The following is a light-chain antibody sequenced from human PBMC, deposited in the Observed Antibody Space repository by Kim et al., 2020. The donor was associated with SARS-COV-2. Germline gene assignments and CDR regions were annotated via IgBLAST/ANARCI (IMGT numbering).Light chain of an antibody. CDR2: TAS. CDR3: QQTYSASRT. J-gene: IGKJ1*01. V-gene: IGKV1-39*01. Sequence: ASVGNRVTITCRASQYISRYLNWEQQKPGKAPKLLIYTASSLQSGVPSRFTGSGSETDFTLTISSHQPEDFATYYRQQTYSASRTFGQGTKVDIK. CDR1: QYISRY.